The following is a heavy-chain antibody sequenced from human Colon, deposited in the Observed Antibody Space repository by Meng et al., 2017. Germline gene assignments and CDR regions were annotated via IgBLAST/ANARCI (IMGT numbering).Heavy chain of an antibody. Sequence: VQLQESGRGLVKPSETLSLTCAVSGGSISRSEWWSWGRQRPGKGLEWIGETSHSGSTNYSPSLKSRVTISLDKSKNQLSLKLNSVTAADTAVYYCASSDYYRSDYWGQGTLVTVSS. CDR1: GGSISRSEW. D-gene: IGHD3-22*01. J-gene: IGHJ4*02. CDR2: TSHSGST. CDR3: ASSDYYRSDY. V-gene: IGHV4-4*02.